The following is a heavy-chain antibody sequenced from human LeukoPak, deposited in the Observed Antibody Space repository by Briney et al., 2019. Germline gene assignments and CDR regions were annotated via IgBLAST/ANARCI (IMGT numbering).Heavy chain of an antibody. V-gene: IGHV1-69*05. CDR2: IIPIFGTA. J-gene: IGHJ4*02. D-gene: IGHD1-26*01. CDR3: ARVIVGAAEGGYYFDY. CDR1: GGTFSSYA. Sequence: SVKVSCKASGGTFSSYAISWVRQAPGQGREWMGGIIPIFGTANYAQKFQGRVTITTDESTSTAYMELSSLRSEDTAVYYCARVIVGAAEGGYYFDYWGQGTLVTVSS.